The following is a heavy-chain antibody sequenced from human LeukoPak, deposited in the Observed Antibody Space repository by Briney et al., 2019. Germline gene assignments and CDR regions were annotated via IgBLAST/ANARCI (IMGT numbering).Heavy chain of an antibody. J-gene: IGHJ4*02. D-gene: IGHD1-7*01. Sequence: GGSLRLSCAASEFSVGSNYMTWVRQAPGKGLEWVSLIYSGGSTYYADSVKGRFTISRDNSKNTLYLQMDSLRPDDTAVYYCARGVNYAFDYWGQGTPVTVSS. CDR3: ARGVNYAFDY. CDR1: EFSVGSNY. CDR2: IYSGGST. V-gene: IGHV3-66*01.